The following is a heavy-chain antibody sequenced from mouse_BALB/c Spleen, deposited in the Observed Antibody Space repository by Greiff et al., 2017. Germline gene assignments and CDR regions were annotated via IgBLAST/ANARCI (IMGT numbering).Heavy chain of an antibody. CDR3: ARDRYGNYPFAY. J-gene: IGHJ3*01. V-gene: IGHV1-54*01. CDR1: GYAFTNYL. CDR2: INPGSGGT. Sequence: QVQLQQSGAELVRHGTSVKVSCKASGYAFTNYLIEWVKQRPGQGLEWIGVINPGSGGTNYNEKFKGKATLTADKSSSTAYMQLSSLTSDDSAVYFCARDRYGNYPFAYWGQGTLVTVSA. D-gene: IGHD2-10*02.